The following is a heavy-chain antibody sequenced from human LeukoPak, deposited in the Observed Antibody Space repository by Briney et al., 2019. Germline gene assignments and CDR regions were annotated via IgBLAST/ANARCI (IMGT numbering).Heavy chain of an antibody. CDR3: AKTPPSYGR. Sequence: PGGSLRLSCGVSGFTFDDYAMHWVRQAPGKGLEWVSLISGDGATTYYADSVKGRFTISRDNSKNSLYLQMNSLRTEDTALYYCAKTPPSYGRWGQGTLVTVSS. J-gene: IGHJ4*02. V-gene: IGHV3-43*02. CDR1: GFTFDDYA. D-gene: IGHD1-14*01. CDR2: ISGDGATT.